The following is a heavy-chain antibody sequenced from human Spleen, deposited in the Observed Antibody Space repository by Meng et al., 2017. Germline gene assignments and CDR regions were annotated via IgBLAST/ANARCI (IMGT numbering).Heavy chain of an antibody. CDR3: ARGRGGTIDY. CDR1: SGSMSSYH. Sequence: SETLSLTCTVSSGSMSSYHWTWIRQPPGKGLEWIGYIYYSGNTNYSPPLKSRLTISVDKSKNQFSLKLSSVTAADTAVYYCARGRGGTIDYWGQGTLVTVSS. D-gene: IGHD2-15*01. V-gene: IGHV4-59*01. J-gene: IGHJ4*02. CDR2: IYYSGNT.